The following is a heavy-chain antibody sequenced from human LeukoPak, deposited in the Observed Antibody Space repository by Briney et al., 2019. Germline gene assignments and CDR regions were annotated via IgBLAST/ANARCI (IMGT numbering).Heavy chain of an antibody. D-gene: IGHD3-16*01. V-gene: IGHV1-2*02. J-gene: IGHJ3*02. CDR3: LSELRGGFDI. CDR1: GYTFTGYY. Sequence: ASVRVSWKASGYTFTGYYMHWVRQAPGQRLEWMGWINPNSGCTNYAQKFQGRVTMTRDPSISTAYMELSRLRSDDTAVYYCLSELRGGFDIGGKGKMVTVSS. CDR2: INPNSGCT.